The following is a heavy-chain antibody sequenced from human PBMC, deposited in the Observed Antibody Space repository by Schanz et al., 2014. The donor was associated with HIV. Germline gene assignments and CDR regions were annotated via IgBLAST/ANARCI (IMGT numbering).Heavy chain of an antibody. D-gene: IGHD1-1*01. CDR2: ISGSGGST. V-gene: IGHV3-23*01. Sequence: DVQILESGGGLVQPGGSRRLSCAVSGLPFSTSAMSWVRQAPGKGLEWVSDISGSGGSTYYADSVKGRFTISRDNSKNTLSLQMSSLRAEDTAVYYCARAGAHWTSCFDYWGQGTLVTVSS. CDR3: ARAGAHWTSCFDY. J-gene: IGHJ4*02. CDR1: GLPFSTSA.